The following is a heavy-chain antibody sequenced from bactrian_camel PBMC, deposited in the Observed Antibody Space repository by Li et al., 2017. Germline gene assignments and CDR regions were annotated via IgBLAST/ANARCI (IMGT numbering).Heavy chain of an antibody. D-gene: IGHD3*01. CDR2: IYDNRFT. Sequence: HVQLVESGGGLVQPGGPLRLSCAFSGATTNNYYMTWIRQAPGKGLEWVSAIYDNRFTYYADSVKGRFTISQDNAKNIIYLQMSSLTPDDTAMYYCAAGTRIIVGDYCDGITAWGQGTQVTVS. J-gene: IGHJ6*01. V-gene: IGHV3-2*01. CDR1: GATTNNYY. CDR3: AAGTRIIVGDYCDGITA.